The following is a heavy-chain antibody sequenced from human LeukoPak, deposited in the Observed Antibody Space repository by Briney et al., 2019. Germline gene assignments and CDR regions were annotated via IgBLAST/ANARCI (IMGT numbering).Heavy chain of an antibody. J-gene: IGHJ6*03. CDR3: ARLYGERTTVTTFSYYYYYMDV. Sequence: GESLKISCKGSGYSFTSYWVAWVRQMPGQGLEWMGIIYPGDSDTRYSPSFQGQVTISADKSISTAYLQWSSLKASDTAMYYCARLYGERTTVTTFSYYYYYMDVWGKGTTVTVSS. D-gene: IGHD4-11*01. V-gene: IGHV5-51*01. CDR2: IYPGDSDT. CDR1: GYSFTSYW.